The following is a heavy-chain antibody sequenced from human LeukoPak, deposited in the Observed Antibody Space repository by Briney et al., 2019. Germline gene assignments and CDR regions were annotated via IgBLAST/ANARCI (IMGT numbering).Heavy chain of an antibody. V-gene: IGHV4-38-2*01. Sequence: SETLSLTCAVSGYSISSGYYWGWIRQPPGKGLEWIGSIYHSGSTYYNPSLKSRVTISVDTSKNQFSLKLSSVTAADTAVYYCARYSSGRPKRYFDYWGQGTLVTVSS. CDR3: ARYSSGRPKRYFDY. J-gene: IGHJ4*02. CDR2: IYHSGST. D-gene: IGHD3-22*01. CDR1: GYSISSGYY.